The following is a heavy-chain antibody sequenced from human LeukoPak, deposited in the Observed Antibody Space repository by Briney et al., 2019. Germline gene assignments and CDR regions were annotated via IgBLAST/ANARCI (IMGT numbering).Heavy chain of an antibody. CDR1: GYTFTGYY. V-gene: IGHV1-2*02. CDR3: ARDQGAVAGTYYYYGMDV. J-gene: IGHJ6*02. D-gene: IGHD6-19*01. Sequence: ASVKVSCKASGYTFTGYYMHWVRQAPGKGREGMGWINPNSGGTNYAQKFQGRVTMTRDTSISTAYMELSRLRSDDTAVYYCARDQGAVAGTYYYYGMDVWGQGTTVTVSS. CDR2: INPNSGGT.